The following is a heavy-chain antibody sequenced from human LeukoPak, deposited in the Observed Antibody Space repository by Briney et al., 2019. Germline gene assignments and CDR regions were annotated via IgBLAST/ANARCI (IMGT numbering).Heavy chain of an antibody. Sequence: GGSLRLSCEASGFTFSSHWMHWVRQVPGKGLVWVSRINSDGNSASYADSVKGRFSISRDNAKDTLHLQMNSLRVEDTAVYYCAREIIVGATVDYWGQGTLVTVPS. V-gene: IGHV3-74*01. CDR2: INSDGNSA. J-gene: IGHJ4*02. D-gene: IGHD1-26*01. CDR1: GFTFSSHW. CDR3: AREIIVGATVDY.